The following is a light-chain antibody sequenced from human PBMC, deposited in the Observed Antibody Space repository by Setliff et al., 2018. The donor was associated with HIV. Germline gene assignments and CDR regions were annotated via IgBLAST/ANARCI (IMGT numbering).Light chain of an antibody. J-gene: IGLJ1*01. Sequence: QSVLTQPPSASGSPGQSVTISCTGTSSDVGGYNYVSWYQQHPGKAPKLLIYEVSERPSGVPDRFSGSKSGNTASLTVSGLQAEDEADYYCSSYAGSRTFDVFGTGTKVTVL. CDR2: EVS. CDR1: SSDVGGYNY. V-gene: IGLV2-8*01. CDR3: SSYAGSRTFDV.